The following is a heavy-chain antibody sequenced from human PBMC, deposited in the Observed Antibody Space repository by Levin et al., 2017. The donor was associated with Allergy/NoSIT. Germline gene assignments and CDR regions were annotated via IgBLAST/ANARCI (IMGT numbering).Heavy chain of an antibody. CDR1: GFTFDDYA. CDR2: ISWNSGSI. Sequence: AGGSLRLSCVGSGFTFDDYAMHWVRQAPGKGLEWVSGISWNSGSIGYADSGKGRFTVSRDNAKNSLYLQMNSLRAEDTALYYCARSTAMVLAASGFDYWGQGTLVTVCS. CDR3: ARSTAMVLAASGFDY. J-gene: IGHJ4*02. D-gene: IGHD5-18*01. V-gene: IGHV3-9*01.